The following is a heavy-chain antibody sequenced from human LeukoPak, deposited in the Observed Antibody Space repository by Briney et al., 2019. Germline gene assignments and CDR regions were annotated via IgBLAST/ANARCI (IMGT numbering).Heavy chain of an antibody. CDR2: IYYSGST. J-gene: IGHJ4*02. Sequence: SETLSLTCTVSGGSISSGGYYWSWIRQHPGKGLEWIGYIYYSGSTYYNPSLKSRVTISVDTSKNQFSLKLTSVTAADTAVYYCARGYSGSYGRFDYWGQGTLVTVSS. D-gene: IGHD1-26*01. V-gene: IGHV4-31*03. CDR1: GGSISSGGYY. CDR3: ARGYSGSYGRFDY.